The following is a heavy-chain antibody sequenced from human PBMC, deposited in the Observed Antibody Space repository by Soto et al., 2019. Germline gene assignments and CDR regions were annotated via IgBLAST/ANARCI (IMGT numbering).Heavy chain of an antibody. CDR1: GFTFSFYV. CDR3: AKDSYNWNPVGDFDY. V-gene: IGHV3-23*01. D-gene: IGHD1-20*01. J-gene: IGHJ4*02. Sequence: EVQLLESGGGLVQPGGSLRLSCAASGFTFSFYVMNWVRQAPGKGLEWVSGTRGSGGSTYYADSVKGRFTISRDNSKNTLYLKMTSLRAEDTAVYYCAKDSYNWNPVGDFDYWGQGTLVTVSS. CDR2: TRGSGGST.